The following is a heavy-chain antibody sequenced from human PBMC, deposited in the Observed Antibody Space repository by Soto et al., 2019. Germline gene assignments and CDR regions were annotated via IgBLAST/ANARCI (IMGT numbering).Heavy chain of an antibody. D-gene: IGHD5-12*01. J-gene: IGHJ3*02. V-gene: IGHV3-30*18. Sequence: QVQLVESGGGVVQPGRSLRLSCAASGFTFSSYGMHWVRQAPGKGLEWVAVISYDGSNKYYADSVKGRLTISRDNSTNQLYXQMNSLRGEDTAVYYCAKDNGSGCDWLRVGDASDIWGQGTMVTVSS. CDR1: GFTFSSYG. CDR3: AKDNGSGCDWLRVGDASDI. CDR2: ISYDGSNK.